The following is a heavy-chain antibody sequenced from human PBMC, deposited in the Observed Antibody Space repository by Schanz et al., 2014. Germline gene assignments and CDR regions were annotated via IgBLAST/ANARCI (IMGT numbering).Heavy chain of an antibody. CDR3: AKARRKSNCSGGRCFHYSYYGMDV. D-gene: IGHD2-15*01. CDR2: ISASGGST. J-gene: IGHJ6*02. V-gene: IGHV3-23*01. Sequence: EGQLLESGGGLIQPGGSLRLSCAASGFTFSSYAMSWVRQAPGKGLEWVSTISASGGSTYYADSVKGRFTISRDNSKNILYLQSNSLRAEGTAVYYCAKARRKSNCSGGRCFHYSYYGMDVWGQGTTVTVSS. CDR1: GFTFSSYA.